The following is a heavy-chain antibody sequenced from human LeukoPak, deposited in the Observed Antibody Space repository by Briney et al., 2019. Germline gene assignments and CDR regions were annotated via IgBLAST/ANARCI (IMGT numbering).Heavy chain of an antibody. CDR2: ISGSGVST. D-gene: IGHD3-16*01. J-gene: IGHJ6*03. V-gene: IGHV3-23*01. CDR1: GFRFSSYA. Sequence: GGSLRLSCAASGFRFSSYAMSWVRQAQGKGLEWGSAISGSGVSTSYADSVKGRFTVTRDNSKNTLYLQMSSLRAEDTAVYHCAKDGGSMDVWGKGTTVTVSS. CDR3: AKDGGSMDV.